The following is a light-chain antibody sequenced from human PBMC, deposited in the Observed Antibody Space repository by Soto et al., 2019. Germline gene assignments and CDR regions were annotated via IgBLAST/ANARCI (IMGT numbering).Light chain of an antibody. CDR3: SSYTSSSTSV. CDR2: EVI. Sequence: QSVLTQPASVSVSPGQSITISCTGTSSDVGGYNYVSWYQQHPGKAPKLMIYEVINRPSGVSNRFSGSKSGNTASLTISGLQAEDEADYYCSSYTSSSTSVFGTGTKVTVL. V-gene: IGLV2-14*01. J-gene: IGLJ1*01. CDR1: SSDVGGYNY.